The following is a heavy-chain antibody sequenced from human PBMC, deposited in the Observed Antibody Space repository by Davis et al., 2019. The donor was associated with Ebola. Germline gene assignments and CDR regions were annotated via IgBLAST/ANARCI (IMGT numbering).Heavy chain of an antibody. Sequence: SQTLSLTCAVYGGSFSGYYWSWIRQPPGKGLEWIGEIKHSGSTNYNPSLKSRVTISVDTSKNQFSLKLSSVTAADTAVYYCATTLGDWGQGTLVTVSS. CDR3: ATTLGD. D-gene: IGHD3-16*01. V-gene: IGHV4-34*01. CDR2: IKHSGST. CDR1: GGSFSGYY. J-gene: IGHJ4*02.